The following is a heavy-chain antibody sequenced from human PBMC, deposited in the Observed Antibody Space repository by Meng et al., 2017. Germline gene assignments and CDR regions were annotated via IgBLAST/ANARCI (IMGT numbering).Heavy chain of an antibody. D-gene: IGHD6-19*01. CDR1: GGSFSGYY. Sequence: SETLSLTCAVYGGSFSGYYWSWIRQPPGKGLEWIGEINHSGSTNYNPSLKSRVTISVDTSKNQFSLKPSSVTAADTAVYYCARGQVVAGTTVEVSSYYYYGMDVWGQGTTVTVSS. J-gene: IGHJ6*02. CDR2: INHSGST. V-gene: IGHV4-34*01. CDR3: ARGQVVAGTTVEVSSYYYYGMDV.